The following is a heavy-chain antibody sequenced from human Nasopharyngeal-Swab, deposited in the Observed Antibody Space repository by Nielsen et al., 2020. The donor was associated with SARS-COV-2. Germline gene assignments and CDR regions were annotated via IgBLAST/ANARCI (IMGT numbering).Heavy chain of an antibody. V-gene: IGHV6-1*01. CDR2: TYYRSKWYN. J-gene: IGHJ6*03. D-gene: IGHD4-17*01. Sequence: WIRQSPSRGLEWLGRTYYRSKWYNDYAVSVKSRITINPDTSKNQFSLHLNSVTPEDTAVYYCARARGAHGDYYYYYYYTDVWGKGTTVTVSS. CDR3: ARARGAHGDYYYYYYYTDV.